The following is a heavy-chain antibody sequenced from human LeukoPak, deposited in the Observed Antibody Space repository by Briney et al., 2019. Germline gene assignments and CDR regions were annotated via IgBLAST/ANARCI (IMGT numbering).Heavy chain of an antibody. D-gene: IGHD3-22*01. V-gene: IGHV4-34*01. J-gene: IGHJ5*01. CDR3: ARDLYDSSGYYWLDS. Sequence: PSETLSLTCAVYGGSFSGYYWGWIRQPPGKGLEWIGSIYYSGRTYDNPSLKSRVTISVDTSKNQFSLKLSSVTAADTAVYYCARDLYDSSGYYWLDSWGQGTLVTVSS. CDR2: IYYSGRT. CDR1: GGSFSGYY.